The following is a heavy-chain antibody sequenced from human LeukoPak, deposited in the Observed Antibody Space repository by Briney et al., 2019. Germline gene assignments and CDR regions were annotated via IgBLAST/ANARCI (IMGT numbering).Heavy chain of an antibody. J-gene: IGHJ4*02. V-gene: IGHV1-2*02. CDR2: INPNSGGT. Sequence: GASVKVSCKASGYTFTGYYMHWVRQAPGQGLEWMGWINPNSGGTNSAQKFQGRVTMTRDTSIGTAYMELSSLRSDDTAVYYCAKIGDSGWFPDYWGQGTLVTVSS. CDR3: AKIGDSGWFPDY. D-gene: IGHD6-19*01. CDR1: GYTFTGYY.